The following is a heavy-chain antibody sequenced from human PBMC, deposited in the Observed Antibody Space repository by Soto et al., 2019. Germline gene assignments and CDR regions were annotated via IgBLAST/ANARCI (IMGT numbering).Heavy chain of an antibody. V-gene: IGHV1-58*01. Sequence: ASVKVSCKASGFTFTSSAVQWVRQARGQRLEWIGWIVVGSGNTNCAQKFKERVTITIDMSTRTAYMELSSLRSEDTAVYYCAADWYWSTSSCNSNCYYYGVDVWRRGTTVTVSS. CDR1: GFTFTSSA. J-gene: IGHJ6*02. CDR3: AADWYWSTSSCNSNCYYYGVDV. D-gene: IGHD2-2*02. CDR2: IVVGSGNT.